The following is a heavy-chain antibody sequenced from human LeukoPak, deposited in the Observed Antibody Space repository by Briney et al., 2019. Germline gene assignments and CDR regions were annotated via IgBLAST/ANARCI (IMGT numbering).Heavy chain of an antibody. CDR1: GYTFTGYY. Sequence: ASVKVSCKASGYTFTGYYMHWVRQAPGQGLEWMGWINPNSGGTNYAQKFQGRVTMTRDTSISTAYMELSRLGSDDTAVYYCARDRSGTGLFDYWGQGTLVTVSS. D-gene: IGHD1-7*01. J-gene: IGHJ4*02. CDR3: ARDRSGTGLFDY. CDR2: INPNSGGT. V-gene: IGHV1-2*02.